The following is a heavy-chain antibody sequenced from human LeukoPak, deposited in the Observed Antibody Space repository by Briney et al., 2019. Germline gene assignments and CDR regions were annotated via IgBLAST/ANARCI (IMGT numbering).Heavy chain of an antibody. CDR1: GFTFSSYA. D-gene: IGHD2-15*01. J-gene: IGHJ6*03. Sequence: GGSLRLSCAASGFTFSSYAMHWVRQAPGKGLEWVAVISYDGSNKYYADSVKGRFTISRDNSKNTLYLQMNSLRAEDTAVYYCARDVGVASTGDYYYYMDVWGKGTTVTASS. CDR2: ISYDGSNK. V-gene: IGHV3-30*04. CDR3: ARDVGVASTGDYYYYMDV.